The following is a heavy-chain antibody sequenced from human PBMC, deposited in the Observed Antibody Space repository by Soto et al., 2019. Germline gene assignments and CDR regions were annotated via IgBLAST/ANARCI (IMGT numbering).Heavy chain of an antibody. D-gene: IGHD6-13*01. CDR3: ARASSWYLRWFDP. CDR2: IYYSGST. CDR1: GGSISSSSYY. Sequence: PSETLSLTCTVSGGSISSSSYYWGWIRQPPGKGLEWIGSIYYSGSTYYNPSLKSRVTISVDTSKNQFSLKLSSVTAADTAVYYCARASSWYLRWFDPWGQGTLVTVSS. V-gene: IGHV4-39*01. J-gene: IGHJ5*02.